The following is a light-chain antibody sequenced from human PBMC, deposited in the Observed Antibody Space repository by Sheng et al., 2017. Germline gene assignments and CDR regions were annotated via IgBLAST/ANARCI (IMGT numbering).Light chain of an antibody. CDR2: AAS. CDR3: QQLDNYPLT. Sequence: GDRVTITCRASQDISSYLAWYQQKPGKAPKLLIYAASTLQSGVPSRFSGSGSGTDFTLTISTLQPEDCAAYYCQQLDNYPLTFGGGTKVEIK. J-gene: IGKJ4*01. V-gene: IGKV1-9*01. CDR1: QDISSY.